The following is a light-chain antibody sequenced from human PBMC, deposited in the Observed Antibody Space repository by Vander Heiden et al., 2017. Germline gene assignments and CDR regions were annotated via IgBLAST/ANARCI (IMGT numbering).Light chain of an antibody. Sequence: DIQTTQSPSSLSASIGDRVTITCRASKSISTSLTWYQEKPGKDPKVLIYDTSSLQSGVPSRVSGTGSGTDFTLTISSLQAEDFESYYCLKRYSTPFTFGPGTEVDIK. V-gene: IGKV1-39*01. CDR3: LKRYSTPFT. CDR2: DTS. CDR1: KSISTS. J-gene: IGKJ3*01.